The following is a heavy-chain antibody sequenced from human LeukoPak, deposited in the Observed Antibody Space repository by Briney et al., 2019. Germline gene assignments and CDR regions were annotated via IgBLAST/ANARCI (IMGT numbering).Heavy chain of an antibody. CDR2: MLHSGST. V-gene: IGHV4-39*07. Sequence: PSETLSLTCTVSGASISNTKYCWGWIRQPPGKGLEWIGSMLHSGSTFYNPSLKSRVTISVDTSKNQFSLKLSSVTAADTALFYCAREGGLQHHFDYWGQGTLVTVSS. CDR3: AREGGLQHHFDY. D-gene: IGHD4-11*01. J-gene: IGHJ4*02. CDR1: GASISNTKYC.